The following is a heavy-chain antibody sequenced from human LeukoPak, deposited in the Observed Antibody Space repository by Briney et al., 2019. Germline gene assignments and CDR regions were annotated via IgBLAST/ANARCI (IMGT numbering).Heavy chain of an antibody. J-gene: IGHJ5*02. CDR3: ARHGPLGYCSSTSCYEAWFDP. Sequence: SETLSLTCTVSGGSISSSSYYWGWIRQPPGKGLEWIGSIYYSGSTYYNPSLKSRVTISVDTSKHQFSMKLSSVTAADTAVYYCARHGPLGYCSSTSCYEAWFDPWGQGTLVTVSS. CDR2: IYYSGST. D-gene: IGHD2-2*01. CDR1: GGSISSSSYY. V-gene: IGHV4-39*01.